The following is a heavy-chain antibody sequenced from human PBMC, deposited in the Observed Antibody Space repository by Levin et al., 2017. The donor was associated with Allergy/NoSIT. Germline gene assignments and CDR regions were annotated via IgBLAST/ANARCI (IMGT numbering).Heavy chain of an antibody. V-gene: IGHV1-8*01. Sequence: VASVKVSCKASGYTFTSYDINWVRQATGQGLEWMGWMNPNSGNTGYAQKFQGRVTMTRNTSISTAYMELSSLRSEDTAVYYCARGEFTDFWSGLYYYYYGMDVWGQGTTVTVSS. D-gene: IGHD3-3*01. CDR1: GYTFTSYD. CDR2: MNPNSGNT. CDR3: ARGEFTDFWSGLYYYYYGMDV. J-gene: IGHJ6*02.